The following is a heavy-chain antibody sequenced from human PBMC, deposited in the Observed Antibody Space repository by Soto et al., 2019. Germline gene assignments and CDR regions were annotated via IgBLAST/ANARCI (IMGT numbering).Heavy chain of an antibody. J-gene: IGHJ6*02. D-gene: IGHD1-1*01. CDR2: IWYDGSNK. V-gene: IGHV3-33*01. CDR1: GFTFSSYG. Sequence: GSLRLSCAASGFTFSSYGMHWVRQAPGKGLEWVAVIWYDGSNKYYADSVKGRFTISRDNSKNTLYLQMNSLRAEDTAVYYCARGFKLERRYYYYGMDVWGQGPTVTVS. CDR3: ARGFKLERRYYYYGMDV.